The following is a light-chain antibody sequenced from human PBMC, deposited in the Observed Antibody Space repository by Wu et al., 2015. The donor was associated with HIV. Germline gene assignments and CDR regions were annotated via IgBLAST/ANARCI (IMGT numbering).Light chain of an antibody. Sequence: EIVLTQSPATLSLSPGERATLSCRASQSVSSYLAWYQQKPGQAPRLLIYDASNRATGIPARFSGSGSGTDFTLTISSLEPEDFAVYYCQQRGNWPPYSFG. J-gene: IGKJ2*03. CDR3: QQRGNWPPYS. V-gene: IGKV3-11*01. CDR1: QSVSSY. CDR2: DAS.